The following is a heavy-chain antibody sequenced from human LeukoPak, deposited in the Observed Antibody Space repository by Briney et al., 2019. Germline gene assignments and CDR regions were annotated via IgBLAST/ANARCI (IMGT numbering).Heavy chain of an antibody. CDR2: IYYSGST. V-gene: IGHV4-39*01. J-gene: IGHJ4*02. CDR1: GGSISSSSYY. Sequence: PSETLSLTCTVSGGSISSSSYYWGWIRQPPGKGLEWIGSIYYSGSTYYNPSLKSRVTISVDTSKNQFSLKLSSVTAADTAAYYCARLVQLWSEYYFDYWGQGTLVTVSS. D-gene: IGHD5-18*01. CDR3: ARLVQLWSEYYFDY.